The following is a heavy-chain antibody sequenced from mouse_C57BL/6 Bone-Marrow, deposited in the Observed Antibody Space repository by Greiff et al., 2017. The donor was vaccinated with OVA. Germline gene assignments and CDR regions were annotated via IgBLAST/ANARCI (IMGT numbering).Heavy chain of an antibody. CDR2: ISDGGSYT. J-gene: IGHJ2*01. V-gene: IGHV5-4*01. CDR1: GFTFSSYA. Sequence: EVHLVESGGGLVKPGGSLKLSCAASGFTFSSYAMSWVRQTPEKRLEWVATISDGGSYTYYPDNVKGRFTISRDNAKNNLYLQMSHLKSEDTAMYYCARGETGHFDYWGQGTTLTVSS. CDR3: ARGETGHFDY. D-gene: IGHD4-1*01.